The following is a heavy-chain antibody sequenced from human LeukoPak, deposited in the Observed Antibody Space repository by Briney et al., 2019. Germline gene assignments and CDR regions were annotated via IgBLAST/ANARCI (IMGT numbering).Heavy chain of an antibody. D-gene: IGHD3-9*01. J-gene: IGHJ4*02. CDR3: ARGRLGYFDWTNALDY. V-gene: IGHV3-66*01. Sequence: GGSLRLSCAASGFTVSRNYMNWVRQAPGKGLEWVSVIYSGGSSYNADSVKDRFTISRDNSKNTLFLQMNSLRDEDTAVYYCARGRLGYFDWTNALDYWGQGTLVTVSS. CDR1: GFTVSRNY. CDR2: IYSGGSS.